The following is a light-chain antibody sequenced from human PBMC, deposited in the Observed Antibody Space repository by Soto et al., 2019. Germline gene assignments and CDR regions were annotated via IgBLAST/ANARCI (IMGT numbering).Light chain of an antibody. Sequence: DIQMTQSPSTLSASVGDRVTITCRTSQSIGTWLAWYQQKPGQAPKLLIYDASSLESGVPSRFSGSGSGTEFPLTISSLHPDDFATYDCQQYNSRWTCGQGTKVEIK. CDR2: DAS. CDR3: QQYNSRWT. CDR1: QSIGTW. J-gene: IGKJ1*01. V-gene: IGKV1-5*01.